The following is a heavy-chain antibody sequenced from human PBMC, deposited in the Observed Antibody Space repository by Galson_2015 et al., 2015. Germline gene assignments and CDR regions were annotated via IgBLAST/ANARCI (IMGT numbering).Heavy chain of an antibody. CDR1: GFTFSSHD. CDR2: ISTGGSSL. J-gene: IGHJ4*02. D-gene: IGHD1-26*01. V-gene: IGHV3-48*03. CDR3: ARRPIGRRGFDY. Sequence: SLRLSGAASGFTFSSHDMDWVRQAPGKGLEWISYISTGGSSLYYADSVKGRFTISRDNAENSLYLQMNSLRADDTAAYYCARRPIGRRGFDYWGQGTLVTVSS.